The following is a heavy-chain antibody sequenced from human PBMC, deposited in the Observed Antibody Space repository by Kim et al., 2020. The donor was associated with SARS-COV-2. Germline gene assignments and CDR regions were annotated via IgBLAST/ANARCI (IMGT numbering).Heavy chain of an antibody. D-gene: IGHD5-18*01. Sequence: GGSQRLSCTAPGFTYSSDAISWVRQAPGKGLEWVSAIRGRGDSTHYADSVKGRFTVSGDISKTTAYLQMDSLRVEDTAVYYCASLLWLQRWSWGPGTLVT. CDR3: ASLLWLQRWS. V-gene: IGHV3-23*01. J-gene: IGHJ5*02. CDR1: GFTYSSDA. CDR2: IRGRGDST.